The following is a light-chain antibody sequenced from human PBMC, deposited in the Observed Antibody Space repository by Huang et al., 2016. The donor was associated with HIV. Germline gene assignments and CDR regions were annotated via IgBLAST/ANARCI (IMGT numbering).Light chain of an antibody. CDR2: GSS. CDR3: QQYSSSPWT. J-gene: IGKJ3*01. CDR1: HNVSNDY. Sequence: EIVLTQSPDTLSLSPGERGALSCRASHNVSNDYLAWYQHKSGQAPRLLIYGSSGRGSGTPARFSGSGSGTDFSLTIDTVEPEDFALYYCQQYSSSPWTFGPGSKLEIK. V-gene: IGKV3-20*01.